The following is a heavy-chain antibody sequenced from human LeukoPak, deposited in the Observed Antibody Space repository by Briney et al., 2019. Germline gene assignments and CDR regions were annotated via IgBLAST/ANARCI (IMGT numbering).Heavy chain of an antibody. CDR3: ARSRSGLNWFDP. CDR1: GGSFSGYY. J-gene: IGHJ5*02. CDR2: INHSGST. Sequence: SETLSLTCAVYGGSFSGYYWSWIRQPPGKGLEWIGEINHSGSTNYNPSLKSRVTISVDTSKNQFSLKLSSVTAADTAVYYCARSRSGLNWFDPWGQGTLVTVSS. D-gene: IGHD3-3*01. V-gene: IGHV4-34*01.